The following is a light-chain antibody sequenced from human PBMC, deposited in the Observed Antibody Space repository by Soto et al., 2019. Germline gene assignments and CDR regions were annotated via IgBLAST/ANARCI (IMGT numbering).Light chain of an antibody. Sequence: EIVLTQSPGTLSLSPGERASLSCRASQRISSTFLAWYQQKPGQSPRLLIYDVSIRATGVPARFSATGSETDFTLTISGLQSEDSAVYFCQQYNNWPFSFGQGTRLEIK. CDR2: DVS. CDR3: QQYNNWPFS. J-gene: IGKJ5*01. CDR1: QRISSTF. V-gene: IGKV3-15*01.